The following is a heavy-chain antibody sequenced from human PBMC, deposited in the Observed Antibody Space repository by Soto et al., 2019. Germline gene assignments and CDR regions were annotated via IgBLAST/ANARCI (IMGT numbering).Heavy chain of an antibody. J-gene: IGHJ6*02. Sequence: GGSLRLSCVASGFNFNNYNLHWVRQAPGNSLESVAVISFDGTTDYYADSVKGRFTVSRDNFKNILSLQMDSLRPEDTAVYYCARDNRDCSSFNCYNPGRVFGLDVWGQGTTVTVSS. D-gene: IGHD2-2*02. V-gene: IGHV3-30-3*01. CDR1: GFNFNNYN. CDR2: ISFDGTTD. CDR3: ARDNRDCSSFNCYNPGRVFGLDV.